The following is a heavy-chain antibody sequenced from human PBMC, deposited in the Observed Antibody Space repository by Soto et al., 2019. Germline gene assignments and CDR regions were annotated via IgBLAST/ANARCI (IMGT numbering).Heavy chain of an antibody. CDR1: GFTFSSYG. D-gene: IGHD3-10*01. CDR3: ARDRGYGSGSYISYYYGMDV. Sequence: PGGSLRLSCAASGFTFSSYGMHWVRQAPGKGLEWVAVIWYDGSNKYYADSVKGRFTISRDNSKNTLYLQMNSLRAEDTAVYYCARDRGYGSGSYISYYYGMDVWGQGTTVTVSS. J-gene: IGHJ6*02. CDR2: IWYDGSNK. V-gene: IGHV3-33*01.